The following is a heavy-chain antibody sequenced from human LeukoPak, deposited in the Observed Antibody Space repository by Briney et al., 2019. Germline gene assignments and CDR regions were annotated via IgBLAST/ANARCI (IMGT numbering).Heavy chain of an antibody. Sequence: PGGSLRLSCGASGFTFSSYWMTWVRRAPGKGLEWVANIKQDGSEKNYVDSVKGRFTISRDNAKNSLYLQMNNLRVEDTAMYYCAGGTGFIIKDWGQGSLVTVSS. D-gene: IGHD3-9*01. J-gene: IGHJ4*02. CDR2: IKQDGSEK. CDR1: GFTFSSYW. V-gene: IGHV3-7*03. CDR3: AGGTGFIIKD.